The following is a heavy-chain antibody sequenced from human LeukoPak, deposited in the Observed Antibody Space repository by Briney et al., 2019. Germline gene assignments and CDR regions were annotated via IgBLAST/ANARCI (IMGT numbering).Heavy chain of an antibody. J-gene: IGHJ4*02. D-gene: IGHD2-15*01. V-gene: IGHV4-34*01. CDR1: GGSFSGYY. CDR2: INHSANT. Sequence: SETLSLTCAVYGGSFSGYYWSWIRQSPGKGLEWIGEINHSANTNYNPSLKSRVTISVDTSKNQFSLKLSSVTAAVTAVYYCAGQYCSGGSCSGQFDYWGQGTLVTVSS. CDR3: AGQYCSGGSCSGQFDY.